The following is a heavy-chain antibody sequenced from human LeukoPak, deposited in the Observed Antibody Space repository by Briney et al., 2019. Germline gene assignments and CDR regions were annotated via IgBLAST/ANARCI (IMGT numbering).Heavy chain of an antibody. Sequence: ASVKVSCKASGFTFTSSAVQWVRQARGQRLEWIGWIVVGSGNTNYAQKFQERVTITRDMSTSTAYMELSSLRSEDTAVYYCAADANYYYDSSGSAPDAFDIWGQGTMVTVSS. V-gene: IGHV1-58*01. CDR2: IVVGSGNT. D-gene: IGHD3-22*01. CDR3: AADANYYYDSSGSAPDAFDI. CDR1: GFTFTSSA. J-gene: IGHJ3*02.